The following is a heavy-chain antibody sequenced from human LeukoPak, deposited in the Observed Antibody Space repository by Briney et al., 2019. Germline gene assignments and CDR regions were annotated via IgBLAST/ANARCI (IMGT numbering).Heavy chain of an antibody. CDR3: AAAGDY. J-gene: IGHJ4*02. CDR2: ISSTSTT. Sequence: GRSLRLSCAVSGFTFGSYTMNWVRQALGKGLEWVSHISSTSTTYYADSVKGRFTTSRDNAKNLLYLQMNSLRDEDTAVYYCAAAGDYWGQGTLVTVSS. D-gene: IGHD3-10*01. V-gene: IGHV3-48*02. CDR1: GFTFGSYT.